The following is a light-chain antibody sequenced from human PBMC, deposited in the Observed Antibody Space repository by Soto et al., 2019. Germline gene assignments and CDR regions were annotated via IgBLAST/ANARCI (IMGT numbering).Light chain of an antibody. V-gene: IGLV2-8*01. CDR3: SSFAGSNAHV. CDR1: SSDVGAYSY. CDR2: EVT. Sequence: QSALTQPPSASGSPGQSVTISCTGTSSDVGAYSYVSWYQQHPGKAPKLMIYEVTERPSGVPDRFSGSKSGNTASLTVSGLQAEDEADYYCSSFAGSNAHVFGPGTKLTVL. J-gene: IGLJ1*01.